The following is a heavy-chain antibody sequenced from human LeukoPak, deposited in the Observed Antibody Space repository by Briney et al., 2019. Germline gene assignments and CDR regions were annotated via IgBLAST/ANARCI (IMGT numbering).Heavy chain of an antibody. J-gene: IGHJ5*02. CDR3: ARTPWAARPNWFDP. D-gene: IGHD6-6*01. CDR1: GFTFSSYW. V-gene: IGHV3-7*01. CDR2: IKQDGSEK. Sequence: GGSLRLSCAASGFTFSSYWMSWVRQAPGKGLEWVANIKQDGSEKYYVDSVKGRFTIFRDNAKNSLYLQMNSVRAEDTAVYYCARTPWAARPNWFDPWGKGTLVTVSS.